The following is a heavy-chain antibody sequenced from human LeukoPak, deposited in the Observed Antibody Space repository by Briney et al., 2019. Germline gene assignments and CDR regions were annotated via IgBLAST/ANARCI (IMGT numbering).Heavy chain of an antibody. J-gene: IGHJ4*02. CDR3: ARDVEQLEYYFDY. CDR2: INPNSGGT. D-gene: IGHD6-6*01. CDR1: GYTFTGYY. Sequence: GASVKVPCKASGYTFTGYYMHWVRQAPGQGLEWMGWINPNSGGTNYAQKFQGRVTMTRDTSISTAYMELSRLRSDDTAVYYCARDVEQLEYYFDYWGQGTLVTVSS. V-gene: IGHV1-2*02.